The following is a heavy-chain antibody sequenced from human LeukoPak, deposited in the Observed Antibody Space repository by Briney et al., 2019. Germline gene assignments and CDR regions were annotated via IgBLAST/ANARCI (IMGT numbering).Heavy chain of an antibody. Sequence: TSETLSLTCTVSGYSISRGYYWGWIRQPPGKGLEWIGSIYHSGSTYYNPSLKSRVTISVDTSKNQFSLKLSSVTAADTAVYYCARDRTYYYDSSGYPRYYMDVWGKGTTVTVSS. CDR2: IYHSGST. CDR3: ARDRTYYYDSSGYPRYYMDV. D-gene: IGHD3-22*01. CDR1: GYSISRGYY. J-gene: IGHJ6*03. V-gene: IGHV4-38-2*02.